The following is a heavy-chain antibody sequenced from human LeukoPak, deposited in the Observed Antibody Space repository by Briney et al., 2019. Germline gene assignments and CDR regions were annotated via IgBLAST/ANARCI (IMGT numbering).Heavy chain of an antibody. D-gene: IGHD3-10*01. V-gene: IGHV3-21*01. CDR1: GFTFSSYS. Sequence: PGGSLRRSCAASGFTFSSYSMNWVRQAPGKGLEWVSSISSSSSYIYYADSVKGRFTISRDNAKNSLYLQMNSLRAEDTAVYYCARGFSGRLDIWGQGTMVTVSS. CDR2: ISSSSSYI. CDR3: ARGFSGRLDI. J-gene: IGHJ3*02.